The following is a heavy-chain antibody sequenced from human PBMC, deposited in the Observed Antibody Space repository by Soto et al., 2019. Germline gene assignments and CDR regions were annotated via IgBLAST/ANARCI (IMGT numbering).Heavy chain of an antibody. J-gene: IGHJ4*02. CDR3: ARGGSGWTEDSFDS. Sequence: PSETLSLTXTVSGGSISTYYWSWIRQPPGKGLEWIGYIYYSGSTKYNPSLKSRVTISADTSKSQSSLTVTSVTAADTAVYYCARGGSGWTEDSFDSWGQGTLVTVSS. CDR1: GGSISTYY. V-gene: IGHV4-59*01. CDR2: IYYSGST. D-gene: IGHD6-19*01.